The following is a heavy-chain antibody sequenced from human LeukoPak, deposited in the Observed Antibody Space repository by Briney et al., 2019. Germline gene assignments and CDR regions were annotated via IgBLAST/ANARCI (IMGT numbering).Heavy chain of an antibody. V-gene: IGHV1-2*06. CDR1: GYTFTGYY. CDR3: ARVQGGYSSGFSEPFDP. CDR2: INPNSGGT. Sequence: GASVKVSCKAAGYTFTGYYMFWVRQAPGQGLEWMGRINPNSGGTNYAQKFQGRVTMTRDTSISTAYMELSRLRSDDTAVYYCARVQGGYSSGFSEPFDPWGQGTLVTVSS. D-gene: IGHD6-25*01. J-gene: IGHJ5*02.